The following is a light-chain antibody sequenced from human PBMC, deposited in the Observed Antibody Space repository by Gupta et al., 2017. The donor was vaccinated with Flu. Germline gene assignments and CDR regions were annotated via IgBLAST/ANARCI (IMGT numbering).Light chain of an antibody. CDR3: DAWEDSRNGTHWV. Sequence: TITCSGTSSNSGINTVNGYRQRPGTAPQRLIFSNDQRPSGVPDRCSGSKSGTSASMAISGLQAEEEAEDYCDAWEDSRNGTHWVFGGGTKLTVL. V-gene: IGLV1-44*01. J-gene: IGLJ3*02. CDR2: SND. CDR1: SSNSGINT.